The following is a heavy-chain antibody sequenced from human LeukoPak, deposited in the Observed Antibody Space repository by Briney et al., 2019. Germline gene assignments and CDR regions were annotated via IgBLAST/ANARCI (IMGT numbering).Heavy chain of an antibody. CDR3: ARDQIDYDFWSGYRYHYYYGMDV. J-gene: IGHJ6*02. Sequence: GASVKVSCKASGYTFTSYGISWVRQAPGQGLEWMGWISAYNGNTNYAQKLQGRVTMTTDTSTSTAYMELRSLRSDDTAVYYCARDQIDYDFWSGYRYHYYYGMDVWGQGTTVTVSS. D-gene: IGHD3-3*01. CDR1: GYTFTSYG. V-gene: IGHV1-18*01. CDR2: ISAYNGNT.